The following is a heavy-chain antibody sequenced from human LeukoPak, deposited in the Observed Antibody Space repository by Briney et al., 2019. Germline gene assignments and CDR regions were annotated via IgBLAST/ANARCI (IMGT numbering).Heavy chain of an antibody. D-gene: IGHD2-2*01. J-gene: IGHJ4*02. CDR1: GGSFKFHL. CDR3: ARGRGIVVVPAASTRPFDY. CDR2: IKHSGST. Sequence: SDTVSLLRAVSGGSFKFHLWRWIREPPGRALEWIVEIKHSGSTNYNPSLKSRVTISVDTYKNQFSLKLSSVTAADTAVYYCARGRGIVVVPAASTRPFDYWGQGSLVTVSS. V-gene: IGHV4-34*01.